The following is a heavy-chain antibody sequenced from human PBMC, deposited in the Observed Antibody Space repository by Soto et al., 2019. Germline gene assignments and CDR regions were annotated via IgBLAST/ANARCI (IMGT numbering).Heavy chain of an antibody. Sequence: EVQLVESGGGLVQPGGSLRLSCAASGFTFSSYYMNWVRQAPGKGLVWVARITSDGSSTTYADSVKGRFTISRDNAKNTLYRQMSSLRAEDTAVYSCARERGGGFGDVWGQGTTVTVSS. CDR3: ARERGGGFGDV. J-gene: IGHJ6*02. CDR2: ITSDGSST. CDR1: GFTFSSYY. D-gene: IGHD3-10*01. V-gene: IGHV3-74*01.